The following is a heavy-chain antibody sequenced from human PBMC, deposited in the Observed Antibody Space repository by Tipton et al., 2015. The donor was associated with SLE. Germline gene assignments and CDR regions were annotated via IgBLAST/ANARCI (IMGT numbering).Heavy chain of an antibody. CDR3: SRGRNSGFDL. V-gene: IGHV6-1*01. D-gene: IGHD1-26*01. J-gene: IGHJ4*02. Sequence: GLVKPSQTPSLTCAISGGSVSSNTVAWNWIRQSPSRGLEWLGRTYYRSVWYNDYAASVKSRITVNPDTAKNQFSLQLNSVTPEDTAVYYCSRGRNSGFDLWGQGTLVTVSS. CDR1: GGSVSSNTVA. CDR2: TYYRSVWYN.